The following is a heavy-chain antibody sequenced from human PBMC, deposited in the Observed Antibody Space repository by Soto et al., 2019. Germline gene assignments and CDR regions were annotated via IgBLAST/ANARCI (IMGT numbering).Heavy chain of an antibody. Sequence: GASVKVSCKATGYSFKNYAVHWVRQAPGQRLEWMGFTNEGSGNTRFSQKFQGRISITRDTSASTVYLDLSSLTSEDTAIYYCARHDRSVSGVVTLDHWGPGTLVTVSS. CDR3: ARHDRSVSGVVTLDH. J-gene: IGHJ4*02. D-gene: IGHD3-3*01. CDR2: TNEGSGNT. V-gene: IGHV1-3*01. CDR1: GYSFKNYA.